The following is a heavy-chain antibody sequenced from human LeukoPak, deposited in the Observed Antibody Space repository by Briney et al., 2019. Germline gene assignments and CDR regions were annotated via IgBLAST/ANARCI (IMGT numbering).Heavy chain of an antibody. V-gene: IGHV3-21*01. CDR2: ISSSSSYI. CDR3: ARVGHYDILTGHAFDI. D-gene: IGHD3-9*01. Sequence: PGGSLRLSCAASGFTFSGYSMNWVRLAPGKGLEWVSSISSSSSYIYYADSVKGRFTISRDNAKNSLYLQMNSLRAEDTAVYYCARVGHYDILTGHAFDIWGQGTMVTVSS. J-gene: IGHJ3*02. CDR1: GFTFSGYS.